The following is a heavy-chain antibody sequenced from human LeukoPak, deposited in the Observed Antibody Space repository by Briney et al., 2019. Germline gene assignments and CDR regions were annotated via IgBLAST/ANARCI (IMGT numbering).Heavy chain of an antibody. CDR1: GFTFSSHW. V-gene: IGHV3-74*01. CDR3: ARVSFADGGYFDY. D-gene: IGHD2-15*01. J-gene: IGHJ4*02. CDR2: IDSHGRSA. Sequence: GGSLRLSCAASGFTFSSHWMHWVRQGPGKGLVWVARIDSHGRSASCGVSVKGRFTISRDNAKKSLYLQMNSLRAEDTAVYYCARVSFADGGYFDYWGQGSLVTVSS.